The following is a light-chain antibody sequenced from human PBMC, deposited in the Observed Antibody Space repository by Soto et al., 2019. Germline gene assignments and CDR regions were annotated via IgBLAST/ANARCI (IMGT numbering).Light chain of an antibody. J-gene: IGLJ2*01. V-gene: IGLV1-40*01. CDR3: QSYDSSLSGSVV. CDR1: SSNIGAGYD. Sequence: QSVLTQPPSVSGAPGQRVTISCTGSSSNIGAGYDVHWYQQLPGTAPKLLIYGNSNRPSGVPDRFSGSKSGTSASLDITGLQAEDEADDYCQSYDSSLSGSVVFGGGTKLTVL. CDR2: GNS.